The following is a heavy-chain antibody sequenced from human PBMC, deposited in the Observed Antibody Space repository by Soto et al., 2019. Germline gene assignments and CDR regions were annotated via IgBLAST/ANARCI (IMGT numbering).Heavy chain of an antibody. CDR2: IYYSGST. D-gene: IGHD6-19*01. V-gene: IGHV4-39*01. CDR3: ARHYLDEVGGWYCFYY. Sequence: QLQLQESGPGLVKPSETLSLTCTVSGGSLSSSSYYWGWIRQPPGKGLEWIGSIYYSGSTYYNPSLKSRVTISVDTSKYRFSLKLCSVTAADTAVYYCARHYLDEVGGWYCFYYWSQGSLVTFAS. J-gene: IGHJ4*02. CDR1: GGSLSSSSYY.